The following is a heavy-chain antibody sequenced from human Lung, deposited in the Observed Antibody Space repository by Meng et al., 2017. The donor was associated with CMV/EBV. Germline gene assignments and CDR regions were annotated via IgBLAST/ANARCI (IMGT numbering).Heavy chain of an antibody. V-gene: IGHV1-46*01. CDR2: ISPSGGST. Sequence: SXXVSXXASGYTFTSYYMDWVRQAPGQGLDWMGIISPSGGSTSYAQKFQGRVTMTRDTSTSTVYMGLSSLRSEDTAVNYCARDRERGYSYGIIDYWGQGTXVTVSS. CDR3: ARDRERGYSYGIIDY. D-gene: IGHD5-18*01. J-gene: IGHJ4*02. CDR1: GYTFTSYY.